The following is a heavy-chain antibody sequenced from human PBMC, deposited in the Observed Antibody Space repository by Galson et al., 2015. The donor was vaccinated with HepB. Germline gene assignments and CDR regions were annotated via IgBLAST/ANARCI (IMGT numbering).Heavy chain of an antibody. CDR2: ISSSSSYI. CDR3: AGYDGGSDVFDF. CDR1: GFTFRSYT. D-gene: IGHD5-12*01. Sequence: SLRLSCAASGFTFRSYTMNWVRQAPGKGLEWVSSISSSSSYIYYTDSVKGRFTISRDNAENSLYLQMNSLGAEDTAVYYCAGYDGGSDVFDFWGQGTLVTVSS. V-gene: IGHV3-21*01. J-gene: IGHJ4*02.